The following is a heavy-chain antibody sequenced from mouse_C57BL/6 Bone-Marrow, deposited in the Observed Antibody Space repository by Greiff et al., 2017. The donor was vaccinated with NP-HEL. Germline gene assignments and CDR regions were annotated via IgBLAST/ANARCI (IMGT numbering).Heavy chain of an antibody. D-gene: IGHD2-4*01. J-gene: IGHJ1*03. V-gene: IGHV15-2*01. CDR3: ARYYDYDELSYWYFDV. CDR2: ILPSIGRT. Sequence: QVQLQQSGSELRSPGSSVKLSCKDFDSEVFPIAYMSWVRQKPGHGFEWIGGILPSIGRTIYGEKFEDKATLDADTLSNTAYLELNSLTSEDSAIYYCARYYDYDELSYWYFDVWGTGTTVTVSS. CDR1: DSEVFPIAY.